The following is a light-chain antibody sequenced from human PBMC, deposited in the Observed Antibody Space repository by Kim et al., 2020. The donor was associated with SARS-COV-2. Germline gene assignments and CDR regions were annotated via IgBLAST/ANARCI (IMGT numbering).Light chain of an antibody. CDR3: QQSYSIPWT. CDR2: AAS. V-gene: IGKV1-39*01. J-gene: IGKJ1*01. CDR1: QSISIY. Sequence: DIQMTQSPSSLSASVGERVTITCRASQSISIYLNWYQHKPGKAPKLLIYAASSLHSGVPSRFSGSGSGTDFTLTISSLQPEDFASYYCQQSYSIPWTFGQGTKVDIK.